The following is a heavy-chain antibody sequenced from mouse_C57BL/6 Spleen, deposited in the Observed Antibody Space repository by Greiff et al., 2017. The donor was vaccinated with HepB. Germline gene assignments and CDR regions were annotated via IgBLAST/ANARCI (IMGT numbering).Heavy chain of an antibody. CDR1: GFSLTSYG. Sequence: VQLVESGPGLVQPSQSLSITCTVSGFSLTSYGVHWVRQPPGKGLEWLGVIWSGGSTDYNAAFISRLSISKDNSKSQVFFKMNSLQADDTAIYYCAKTPYWEYAMDYWGQGTSVTVSS. CDR2: IWSGGST. D-gene: IGHD4-1*01. V-gene: IGHV2-4*01. J-gene: IGHJ4*01. CDR3: AKTPYWEYAMDY.